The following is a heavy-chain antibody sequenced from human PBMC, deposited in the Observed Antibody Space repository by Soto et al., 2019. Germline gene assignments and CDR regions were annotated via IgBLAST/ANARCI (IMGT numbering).Heavy chain of an antibody. D-gene: IGHD3-22*01. CDR1: GFTFSSYW. J-gene: IGHJ4*02. V-gene: IGHV3-74*01. CDR3: ASSYFYYDTSGYYAN. CDR2: ISSDGSST. Sequence: PGGSLRLSCAASGFTFSSYWMHWVRQAPGKGLVWVSRISSDGSSTTCADSVKGRFTVSRDNAKNTLYLQMNSLGAEDTAVYYCASSYFYYDTSGYYANWGQGTLVTVSS.